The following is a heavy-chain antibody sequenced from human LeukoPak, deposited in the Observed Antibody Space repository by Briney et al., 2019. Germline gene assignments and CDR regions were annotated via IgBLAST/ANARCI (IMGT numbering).Heavy chain of an antibody. V-gene: IGHV4-39*07. J-gene: IGHJ4*02. CDR3: ARDTTPQYGDYAHFDY. CDR1: GGSISSSSYY. D-gene: IGHD4-17*01. Sequence: PSETLSLTCTVSGGSISSSSYYWGWIRQPPGKGLEWIGSIYYSGSTYYNPSLKSRVTISVDTSKNQFSLKLSSVTAADTAVYYCARDTTPQYGDYAHFDYWGQGTLVTVSS. CDR2: IYYSGST.